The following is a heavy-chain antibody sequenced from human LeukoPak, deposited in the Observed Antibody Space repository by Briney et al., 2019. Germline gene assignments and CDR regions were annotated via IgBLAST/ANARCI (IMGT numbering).Heavy chain of an antibody. CDR3: ARDYGSSYKWFDP. D-gene: IGHD3-10*01. CDR1: GFTFTSNY. V-gene: IGHV3-66*01. J-gene: IGHJ5*02. CDR2: IYTGGST. Sequence: GGSLRLSCAASGFTFTSNYMSWVRQAPGKGLEWVAVIYTGGSTHYADSVKGRFTISRDNSKNTVYLQKNSLRDEDTAVYYGARDYGSSYKWFDPWGQGGLVTVAS.